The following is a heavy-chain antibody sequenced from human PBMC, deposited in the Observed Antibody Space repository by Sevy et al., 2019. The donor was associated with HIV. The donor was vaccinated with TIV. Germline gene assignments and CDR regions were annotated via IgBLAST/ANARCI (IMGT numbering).Heavy chain of an antibody. J-gene: IGHJ3*02. CDR1: GFTFSDYY. CDR2: ISSSGSTI. CDR3: ARLEAAAIDAFDI. D-gene: IGHD6-13*01. V-gene: IGHV3-11*04. Sequence: GGSLRLSCAASGFTFSDYYMSWIRQAPGKGLEWVSYISSSGSTIYYADSVKVRFTISRDNAKNSLYLQMNSLRAEDTAVYYCARLEAAAIDAFDIWGQGTMVTVSS.